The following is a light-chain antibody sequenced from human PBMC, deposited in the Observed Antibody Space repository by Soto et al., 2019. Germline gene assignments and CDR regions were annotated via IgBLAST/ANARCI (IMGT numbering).Light chain of an antibody. Sequence: EILMTQSPATLSVSPGGRAILSCRASQSVDINLAWYQQRPGQSPRLLVYGAFTRATGLPARFSGRGSGTDFTLTISSLQFEDFAVYYCQQYNKWPHTFGQGTRLEIK. CDR3: QQYNKWPHT. J-gene: IGKJ5*01. V-gene: IGKV3-15*01. CDR1: QSVDIN. CDR2: GAF.